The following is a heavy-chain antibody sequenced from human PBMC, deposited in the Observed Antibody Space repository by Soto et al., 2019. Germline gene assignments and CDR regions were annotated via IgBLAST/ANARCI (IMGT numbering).Heavy chain of an antibody. Sequence: GGSLRLSCAASGFPFSAYSMSWVRQAPGKGLEWISYISASTLTIFYADSVKGRFTISRDTAQNSLYLQMNSLRDEDTAVYYCARAPQLVAPAATGFDSWGQGALVTVSS. V-gene: IGHV3-48*02. CDR3: ARAPQLVAPAATGFDS. J-gene: IGHJ4*02. CDR2: ISASTLTI. D-gene: IGHD2-2*01. CDR1: GFPFSAYS.